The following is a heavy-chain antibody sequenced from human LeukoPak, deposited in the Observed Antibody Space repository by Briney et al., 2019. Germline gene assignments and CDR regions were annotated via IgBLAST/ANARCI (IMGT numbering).Heavy chain of an antibody. D-gene: IGHD1-1*01. CDR3: ARWANWNHDH. V-gene: IGHV4-59*01. CDR1: GGSISPYY. J-gene: IGHJ5*02. CDR2: IYYSGST. Sequence: SETLSLTCTVSGGSISPYYWSWIRQPPGKGLEWIGYIYYSGSTNYNPSLKSRVTISVATSKNQFSLKLTSVTAADTAVYYCARWANWNHDHWGQGTLVTVSS.